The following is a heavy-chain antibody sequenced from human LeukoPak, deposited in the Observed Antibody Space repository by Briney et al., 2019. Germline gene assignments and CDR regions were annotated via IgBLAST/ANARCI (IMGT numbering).Heavy chain of an antibody. CDR1: GGSISNYY. D-gene: IGHD3-3*01. CDR3: ARGGYDFWSGRLYYYYYMDV. J-gene: IGHJ6*03. CDR2: INHSGST. V-gene: IGHV4-34*01. Sequence: SETLSLTCTVSGGSISNYYWSWIRQPPGKGLEWIGEINHSGSTNYNPSLKSRVTISVDTSKNQFSLKLSSVTAADTAVYYCARGGYDFWSGRLYYYYYMDVWGKGTTVTVSS.